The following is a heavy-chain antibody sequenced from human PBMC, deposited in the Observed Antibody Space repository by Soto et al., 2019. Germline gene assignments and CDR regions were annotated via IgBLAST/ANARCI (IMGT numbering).Heavy chain of an antibody. D-gene: IGHD1-26*01. CDR1: GFTFSSYA. CDR2: ISGGGGST. Sequence: EVQLLESGGGLVQPGGSLRLSCAASGFTFSSYAMNWVRQAPGKGLEWVSAISGGGGSTYYADSVKGRFTISRDNSKNTLYVQMNSLRAEDTAVYCCAKVVSGSYWGPHYFDYWGQGTLVTVSS. J-gene: IGHJ4*02. CDR3: AKVVSGSYWGPHYFDY. V-gene: IGHV3-23*01.